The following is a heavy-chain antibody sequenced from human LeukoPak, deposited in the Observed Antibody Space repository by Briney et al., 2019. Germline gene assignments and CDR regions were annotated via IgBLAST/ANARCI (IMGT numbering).Heavy chain of an antibody. CDR3: AREPRGAQFGYYYYGMDV. D-gene: IGHD1-26*01. Sequence: GASVKVSCKASGGTFSSYAISWVRQAPGQGLEWMGWISAYNGNTNYAQKLQGRVTMTTDTSTSTAYMELRSLRSDDTAVYYCAREPRGAQFGYYYYGMDVWGQGTTVTVSS. CDR2: ISAYNGNT. J-gene: IGHJ6*02. V-gene: IGHV1-18*01. CDR1: GGTFSSYA.